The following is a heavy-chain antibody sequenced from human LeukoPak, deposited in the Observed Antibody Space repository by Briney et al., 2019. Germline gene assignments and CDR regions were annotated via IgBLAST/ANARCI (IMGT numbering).Heavy chain of an antibody. CDR3: ASRLYCSNTRCRNFPFAY. V-gene: IGHV1-69*01. CDR1: GGTFSSYA. CDR2: IIPIFGTA. D-gene: IGHD2-2*01. Sequence: SVKVSCKASGGTFSSYAIHWVRQAPGQGLEWMGGIIPIFGTANYAQKFQDRVTITADESTSTAYMELSSLRSEDTAIYYCASRLYCSNTRCRNFPFAYWGQGTLVTVSS. J-gene: IGHJ4*02.